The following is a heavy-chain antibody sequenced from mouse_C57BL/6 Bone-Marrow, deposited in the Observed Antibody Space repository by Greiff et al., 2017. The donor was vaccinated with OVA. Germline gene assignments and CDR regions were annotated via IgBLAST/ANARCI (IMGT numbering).Heavy chain of an antibody. V-gene: IGHV14-2*01. Sequence: EVQLQQSGAELVKPGASVKLSCTASGFNIKDYYMHWVKQRTEQGLEWIGRIDPEDGETKYAPKFQGKATLTADTSSNTAYLQLSSLTSEDTAVYYCARLRWGVYAMDYWGQGTSVTVSS. CDR2: IDPEDGET. CDR1: GFNIKDYY. J-gene: IGHJ4*01. D-gene: IGHD1-1*02. CDR3: ARLRWGVYAMDY.